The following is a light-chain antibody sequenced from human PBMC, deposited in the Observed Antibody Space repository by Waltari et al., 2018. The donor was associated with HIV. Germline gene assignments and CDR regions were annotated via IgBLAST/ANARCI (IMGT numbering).Light chain of an antibody. Sequence: QSALTQPHSVSGSPGQSVTISCTGTSSDIGGYNYVSWYRQFPGTAPSVIIHDVNKRPSGVPDRFSGSKSGNTASLTISGLQTDDEADYYCCSYAGNSDVVFGGGTTLTVL. CDR1: SSDIGGYNY. J-gene: IGLJ2*01. CDR3: CSYAGNSDVV. CDR2: DVN. V-gene: IGLV2-11*01.